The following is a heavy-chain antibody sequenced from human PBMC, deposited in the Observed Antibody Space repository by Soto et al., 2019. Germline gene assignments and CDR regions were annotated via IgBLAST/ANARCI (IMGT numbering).Heavy chain of an antibody. CDR3: AKGLDDFWSGYAHYYYGMDV. V-gene: IGHV3-23*01. D-gene: IGHD3-3*01. Sequence: PGGSLRLSCAASGFTFSSYAMSWVRQAPGKGLEWVSVISGSGGSTYYADSVKGRFTISRDKSKNTLYLQMNSLKAEDTAVYHCAKGLDDFWSGYAHYYYGMDVWGQGTTVTVSS. CDR1: GFTFSSYA. CDR2: ISGSGGST. J-gene: IGHJ6*02.